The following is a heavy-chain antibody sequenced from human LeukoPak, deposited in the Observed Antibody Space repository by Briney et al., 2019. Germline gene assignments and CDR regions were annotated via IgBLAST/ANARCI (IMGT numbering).Heavy chain of an antibody. CDR3: ASRQEDFWSGYRDY. D-gene: IGHD3-3*01. Sequence: SETLSLTCTVSGGSISSSSYYWGWIRQPPGKGLEWIGSIYYSGSTYYNPSLKSRVTISVDTSKNQFFLKLSSVTAADTAVYYCASRQEDFWSGYRDYWGQGTLVTVSS. V-gene: IGHV4-39*01. CDR1: GGSISSSSYY. J-gene: IGHJ4*02. CDR2: IYYSGST.